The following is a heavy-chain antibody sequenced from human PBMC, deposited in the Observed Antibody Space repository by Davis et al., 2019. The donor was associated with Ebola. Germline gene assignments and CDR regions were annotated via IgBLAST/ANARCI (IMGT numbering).Heavy chain of an antibody. CDR2: ISPSGGSA. Sequence: ASVKVSCKASGNSFSDYYMQWVRQAPGQGLEWMAIISPSGGSASYARKFQGRVTVTRDTSTTTVYMDLSSLRSEDTAVYYCASDIAAVSGGAPWYFDLWGRGTLVTVSS. D-gene: IGHD6-13*01. V-gene: IGHV1-46*01. J-gene: IGHJ2*01. CDR1: GNSFSDYY. CDR3: ASDIAAVSGGAPWYFDL.